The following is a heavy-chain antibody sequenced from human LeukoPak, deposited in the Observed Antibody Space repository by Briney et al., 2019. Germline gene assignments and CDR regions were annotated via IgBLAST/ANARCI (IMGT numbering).Heavy chain of an antibody. J-gene: IGHJ4*02. V-gene: IGHV3-9*01. Sequence: GGSLRLSCAASGFTFDDYAMHWVRQAPGKGLEWVSGISWNSGSIGYADSVKGRFTISRDNAKNSLYLQMDNLRADDTAVYYCARGTVTRTYYFDYWGQGTLVTVSS. CDR2: ISWNSGSI. CDR1: GFTFDDYA. CDR3: ARGTVTRTYYFDY. D-gene: IGHD4-17*01.